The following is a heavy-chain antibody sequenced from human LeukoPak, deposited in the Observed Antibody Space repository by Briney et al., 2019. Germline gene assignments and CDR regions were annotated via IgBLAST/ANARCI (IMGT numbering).Heavy chain of an antibody. CDR1: GCSCDNSYC. D-gene: IGHD4-11*01. CDR2: IYSSVYT. Sequence: PSETLSLSCSVSGCSCDNSYCWTWVRQPPGKRPEWIGTIYSSVYTYYNPSLRSRGTISVDTSRDLFLLKLISVTAADTAVYYCARGSIDYKLGNRWGHGSLVTVSS. CDR3: ARGSIDYKLGNR. J-gene: IGHJ5*02. V-gene: IGHV4-39*01.